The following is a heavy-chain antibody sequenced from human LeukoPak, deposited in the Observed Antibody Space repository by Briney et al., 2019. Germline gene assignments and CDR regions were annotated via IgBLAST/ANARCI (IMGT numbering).Heavy chain of an antibody. CDR3: AKIWGGVFGFDY. Sequence: PGGSLRLSCAASGFTFSSYGMHWVRQAPGKGLEWVAVISYDGSNKYYADSVKGRFTISRDNSKNTLYLQMNSLRAEDTAVYYCAKIWGGVFGFDYCGQGTQVTLSS. D-gene: IGHD3-16*01. V-gene: IGHV3-30*18. CDR2: ISYDGSNK. J-gene: IGHJ4*02. CDR1: GFTFSSYG.